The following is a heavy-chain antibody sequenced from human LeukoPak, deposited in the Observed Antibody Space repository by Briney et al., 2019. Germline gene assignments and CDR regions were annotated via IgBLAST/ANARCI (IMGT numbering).Heavy chain of an antibody. CDR3: ARDGYSNYVHYYYYGMDV. Sequence: SETLSLTCTASGGSISSYYWSWIRQPAGKGLEWIGRIYTSGSTNYNPSLKSRVTMSVDTSKNQFSLKLSSVTAADTAVYYCARDGYSNYVHYYYYGMDVWGQGTAVTVSS. CDR1: GGSISSYY. CDR2: IYTSGST. V-gene: IGHV4-4*07. D-gene: IGHD4-4*01. J-gene: IGHJ6*02.